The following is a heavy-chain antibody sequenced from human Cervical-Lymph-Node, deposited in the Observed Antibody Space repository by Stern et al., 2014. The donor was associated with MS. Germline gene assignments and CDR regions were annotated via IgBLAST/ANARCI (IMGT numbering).Heavy chain of an antibody. D-gene: IGHD1-26*01. CDR1: GGSISSGSYY. V-gene: IGHV4-61*02. CDR2: IYTSGST. CDR3: ARGQWELATFDY. Sequence: QLQLQESGPGLVKPSQTLSLTCTVSGGSISSGSYYWSWIRQPAGKGLEWIGRIYTSGSTNYNPSLKSRVTISVDPSKNQFSLKLSSVTAADTAVYYCARGQWELATFDYWGQGTLVTVSS. J-gene: IGHJ4*02.